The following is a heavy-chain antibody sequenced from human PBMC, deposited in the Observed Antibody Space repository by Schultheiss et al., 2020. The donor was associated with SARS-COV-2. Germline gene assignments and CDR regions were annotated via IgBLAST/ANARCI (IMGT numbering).Heavy chain of an antibody. CDR2: ISSSGSTI. CDR3: ARGAGDNDFDY. V-gene: IGHV3-48*03. Sequence: GGSLRLSCAASGFTFSSYEMNWVRQAPGKGLEWVSYISSSGSTIYYADSVKGRFTISRDNAKNSLYLQMNSLRAEDTAVYYCARGAGDNDFDYWGQGTLVTVAS. D-gene: IGHD3-10*01. CDR1: GFTFSSYE. J-gene: IGHJ4*02.